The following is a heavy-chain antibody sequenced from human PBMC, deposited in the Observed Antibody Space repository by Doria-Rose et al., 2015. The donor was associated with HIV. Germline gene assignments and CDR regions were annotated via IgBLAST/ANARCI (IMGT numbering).Heavy chain of an antibody. CDR1: GFTFSSHR. Sequence: VQLQESGGGLVRPGGSLRLSCATSGFTFSSHRINWVRQAPGKGLEWVSSISSTSAYINYADSVRGRFTISRDNARNSLYLQMDGLRAEDTAIYYCATGVTLDYWGQGTLVTVSS. D-gene: IGHD3-10*01. J-gene: IGHJ4*02. CDR2: ISSTSAYI. CDR3: ATGVTLDY. V-gene: IGHV3-21*01.